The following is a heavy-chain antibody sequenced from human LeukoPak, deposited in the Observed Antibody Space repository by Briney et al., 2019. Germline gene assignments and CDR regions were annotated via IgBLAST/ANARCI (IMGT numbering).Heavy chain of an antibody. Sequence: GGSLRLSCAASGFTFSSYSMNWVRQAPGKGLEWVSYISSSSSTIYYADSVKGRFTISRDKSKNSLYLQMNSLRTEDTALYYCATERLKYFDYWGQGTLVTVSS. CDR1: GFTFSSYS. J-gene: IGHJ4*02. CDR3: ATERLKYFDY. V-gene: IGHV3-48*01. CDR2: ISSSSSTI.